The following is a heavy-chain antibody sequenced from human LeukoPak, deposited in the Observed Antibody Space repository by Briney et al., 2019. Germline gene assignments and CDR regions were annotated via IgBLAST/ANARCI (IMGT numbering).Heavy chain of an antibody. Sequence: SETLSLTCTVSGGSISSYYWSWIRQPPGKGLEWTGYIYYSGSTNYNPSLKSRVTISVDTSKNQFSLKLSSVTAADTAVYYCARRGSSSWSFDWFDPWGQGTLVTVSS. CDR3: ARRGSSSWSFDWFDP. CDR2: IYYSGST. J-gene: IGHJ5*02. V-gene: IGHV4-59*01. CDR1: GGSISSYY. D-gene: IGHD6-13*01.